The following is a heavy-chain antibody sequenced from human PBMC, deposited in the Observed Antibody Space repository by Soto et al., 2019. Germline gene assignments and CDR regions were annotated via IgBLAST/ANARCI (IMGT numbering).Heavy chain of an antibody. CDR2: IIPIFGTA. V-gene: IGHV1-69*13. Sequence: SVKVSCKASGGTFSSYAISWVRQAPGQGLEWMGGIIPIFGTANYAQKFQGRVTITADESTSTAYMELSSLRSEDTAVYYCASNLRTYYDILTGPSPLDYWGQGTLVTVSS. J-gene: IGHJ4*02. D-gene: IGHD3-9*01. CDR3: ASNLRTYYDILTGPSPLDY. CDR1: GGTFSSYA.